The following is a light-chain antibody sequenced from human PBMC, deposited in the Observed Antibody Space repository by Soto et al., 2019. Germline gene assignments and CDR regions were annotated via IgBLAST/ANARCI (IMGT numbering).Light chain of an antibody. J-gene: IGKJ1*01. CDR3: QQYKGYSTWT. Sequence: IQLTQSPSTLSASVGDRVTITCRASQSVQTWLAWFQQKPGKAPKLLIYKATTLETGVPSRFSGSGSGTEFTLTISSLQPDDFATYYCQQYKGYSTWTFGQGTKVDIK. CDR2: KAT. V-gene: IGKV1-5*03. CDR1: QSVQTW.